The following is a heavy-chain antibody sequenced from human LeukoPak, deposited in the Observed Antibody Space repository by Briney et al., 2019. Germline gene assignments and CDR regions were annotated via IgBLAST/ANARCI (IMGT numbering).Heavy chain of an antibody. CDR1: GDSISSGDYY. D-gene: IGHD5-18*01. Sequence: SQTLSLTCTVSGDSISSGDYYWSWIRQPAGKGLEWIGRISSSGSTNYNPSLKSRVTISVDTSKNQFSLKLSSVTAADTAVYYCARGYSYGYGDFDYWGQGTLVTVSS. V-gene: IGHV4-61*02. CDR2: ISSSGST. CDR3: ARGYSYGYGDFDY. J-gene: IGHJ4*02.